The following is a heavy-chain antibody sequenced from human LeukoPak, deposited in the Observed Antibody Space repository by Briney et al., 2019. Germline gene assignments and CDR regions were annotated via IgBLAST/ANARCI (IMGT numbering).Heavy chain of an antibody. J-gene: IGHJ4*02. Sequence: ASVKVSCTASGYTFTGYYMHWVRQAPGQGLEWMGWINPNSGGTNYAQKFQGRVTMTRDTSISTAYMELSRLRSDDTAVYYCARGPHGRIYDILTGFDYWGQGTLVTVSS. CDR3: ARGPHGRIYDILTGFDY. CDR1: GYTFTGYY. V-gene: IGHV1-2*02. D-gene: IGHD3-9*01. CDR2: INPNSGGT.